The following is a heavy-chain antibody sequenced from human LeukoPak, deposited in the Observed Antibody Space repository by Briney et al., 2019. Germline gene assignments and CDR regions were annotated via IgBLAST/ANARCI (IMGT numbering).Heavy chain of an antibody. CDR1: GGSISSSNYY. Sequence: SETLSLTCTVSGGSISSSNYYWGWVRQPPGKGLEWIGSFYNSGSTFYNPSLKSRVTISVDASKNQFSLKLSSVTAADTAVYYCARSPRDAFDIWGQGTMVTVSS. CDR3: ARSPRDAFDI. J-gene: IGHJ3*02. CDR2: FYNSGST. V-gene: IGHV4-39*01.